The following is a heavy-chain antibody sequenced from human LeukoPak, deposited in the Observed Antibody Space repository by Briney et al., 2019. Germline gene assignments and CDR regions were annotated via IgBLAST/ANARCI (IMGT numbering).Heavy chain of an antibody. CDR2: ISGSGGST. CDR3: AKVGYYDSSGYSSPYYFDY. J-gene: IGHJ4*02. D-gene: IGHD3-22*01. V-gene: IGHV3-23*01. Sequence: GGSLRLSCAASGFTFSSYAMSWVRQAPGKGLEWVSAISGSGGSTYYADSVKGRFTISRDNSKNTLYLQMNSLRPEDTAVYYCAKVGYYDSSGYSSPYYFDYWGQGTLVTVSS. CDR1: GFTFSSYA.